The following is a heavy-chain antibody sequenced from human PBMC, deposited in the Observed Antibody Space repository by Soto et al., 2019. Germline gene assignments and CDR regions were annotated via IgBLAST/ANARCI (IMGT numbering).Heavy chain of an antibody. Sequence: QVQLVQSGAEVKKPGASVKVSCKASGYNFITYGISWVRQAPGQGLEWMGWISAYNGNTNYAQKVQGRVTMTTDTSXNTAYMEVRSLRSDDTAVYYCARDGDVGTTTRGFDPWGQGTLVTVSS. CDR2: ISAYNGNT. CDR1: GYNFITYG. J-gene: IGHJ5*02. CDR3: ARDGDVGTTTRGFDP. D-gene: IGHD2-21*02. V-gene: IGHV1-18*01.